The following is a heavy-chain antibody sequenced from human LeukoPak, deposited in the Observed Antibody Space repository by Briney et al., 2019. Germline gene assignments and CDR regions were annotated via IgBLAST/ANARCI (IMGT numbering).Heavy chain of an antibody. D-gene: IGHD3-10*01. V-gene: IGHV1-2*02. J-gene: IGHJ5*02. CDR1: GYSFTSHY. Sequence: AAVKDSCKASGYSFTSHYMHWVRQAPGQGREWMGWINPNSDGTNYVQNFQGRDTMTRDTSISTAYMELSRLRSDDTAVYCCARDRITMVREHGSNWFDPWGQGTLVTVSS. CDR2: INPNSDGT. CDR3: ARDRITMVREHGSNWFDP.